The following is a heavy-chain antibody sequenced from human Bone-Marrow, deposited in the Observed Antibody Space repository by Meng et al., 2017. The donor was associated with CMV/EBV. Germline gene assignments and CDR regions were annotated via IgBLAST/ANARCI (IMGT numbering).Heavy chain of an antibody. CDR2: INPNSGGT. V-gene: IGHV1-2*02. Sequence: ASVKVSCKASGYTFTGYYMHWVRQVPGQGLEWMGWINPNSGGTNYAQKFQGRVTMTRDTSISTAYMELSRLRSDDTAVYYCAGGQVWYRFLESFDYWGQGTLVTVSS. CDR1: GYTFTGYY. CDR3: AGGQVWYRFLESFDY. J-gene: IGHJ4*02. D-gene: IGHD3-3*01.